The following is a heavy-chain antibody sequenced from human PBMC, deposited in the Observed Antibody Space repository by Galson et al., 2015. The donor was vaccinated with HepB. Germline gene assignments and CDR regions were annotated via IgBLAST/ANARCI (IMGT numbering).Heavy chain of an antibody. CDR2: ISAYNGNT. CDR3: ARERSGYYYVGRFDY. V-gene: IGHV1-18*04. Sequence: SVKVSCKASGYTFTSYGISWVRQAPGQGLEWMGWISAYNGNTNYAQKLQGRVTMTTDTSTSTAYMELRSLRSDDTAVYYCARERSGYYYVGRFDYWGQGTLVTVSS. J-gene: IGHJ4*02. D-gene: IGHD3-22*01. CDR1: GYTFTSYG.